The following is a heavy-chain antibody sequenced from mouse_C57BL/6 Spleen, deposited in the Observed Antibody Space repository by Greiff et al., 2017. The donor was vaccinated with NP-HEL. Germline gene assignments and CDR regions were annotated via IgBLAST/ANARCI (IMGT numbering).Heavy chain of an antibody. CDR1: GYSITSGYY. CDR2: ISYDGSN. J-gene: IGHJ2*01. Sequence: EVKLMESGPGLVKPSQSLSLTCSVTGYSITSGYYWNWIRQFPGNKLEWMGYISYDGSNNYNPSLKNRISINRYTSKNQIFLKLNSVTPEDTATYYCARNTAQALDYWGQGTTLTVSS. CDR3: ARNTAQALDY. V-gene: IGHV3-6*01. D-gene: IGHD3-2*02.